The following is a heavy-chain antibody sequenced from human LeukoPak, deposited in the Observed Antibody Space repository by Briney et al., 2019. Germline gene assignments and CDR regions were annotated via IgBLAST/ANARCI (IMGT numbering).Heavy chain of an antibody. D-gene: IGHD6-13*01. V-gene: IGHV5-51*01. CDR2: IYPGDSDT. J-gene: IGHJ4*02. CDR1: GYSFTSYW. Sequence: GXSLKISCKGSGYSFTSYWIGWVRQMPGKGLEWMGIIYPGDSDTRYSPSFQGQVTISADKSISTAYLQWSSLKASDTAMYYCASTSSSWYEHKYYFDYWGQGTLVTVSS. CDR3: ASTSSSWYEHKYYFDY.